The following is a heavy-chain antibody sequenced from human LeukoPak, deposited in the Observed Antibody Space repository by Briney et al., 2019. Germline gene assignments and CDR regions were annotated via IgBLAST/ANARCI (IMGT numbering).Heavy chain of an antibody. CDR3: ARDGGNYVGVWFDP. CDR2: IYYSGST. J-gene: IGHJ5*02. CDR1: GGSISSSSYY. V-gene: IGHV4-39*07. Sequence: SETLSLTCTVSGGSISSSSYYWGWIRQPPGKGLEWIGSIYYSGSTYYNPPLKSRVTISVATSKNQFSLKLSSVTAADTGVYYCARDGGNYVGVWFDPWGQGTLVTVSS. D-gene: IGHD4-23*01.